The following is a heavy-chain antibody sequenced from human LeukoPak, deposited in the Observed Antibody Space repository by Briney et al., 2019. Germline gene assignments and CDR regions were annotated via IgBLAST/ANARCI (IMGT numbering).Heavy chain of an antibody. CDR2: ISSSSSYI. V-gene: IGHV3-21*01. D-gene: IGHD3-22*01. CDR3: ASLSTYYYDSRCMDV. Sequence: GGSLRLSCAASGFTFSSYSMNWVRQAPGKGLEGVSSISSSSSYIYYADAVKGRFTISRDNAKNSLYLQMNSLRAEDTAVYYCASLSTYYYDSRCMDVWGQGTTVTVSS. CDR1: GFTFSSYS. J-gene: IGHJ6*01.